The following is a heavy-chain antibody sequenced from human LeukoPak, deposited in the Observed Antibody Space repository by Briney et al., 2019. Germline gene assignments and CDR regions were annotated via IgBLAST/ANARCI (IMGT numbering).Heavy chain of an antibody. V-gene: IGHV5-51*01. J-gene: IGHJ4*02. CDR3: ATVGYYYDSSGLLFDY. Sequence: GESLKFSCKGSGYSFTSYWIGWGRQMPGKSLEWMGIIYPGDSDTRYSPSFQGQVTISADKSISTAYLQWSSLKASDTAMYYCATVGYYYDSSGLLFDYWGQGTLVTVSS. D-gene: IGHD3-22*01. CDR2: IYPGDSDT. CDR1: GYSFTSYW.